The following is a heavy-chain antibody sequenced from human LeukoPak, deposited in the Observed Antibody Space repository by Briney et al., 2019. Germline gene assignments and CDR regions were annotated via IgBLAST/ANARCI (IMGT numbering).Heavy chain of an antibody. J-gene: IGHJ4*02. Sequence: SETLSLTCTVSGGSVSSGSYYWSWLRQPPGTGLEWIGYIYYSGNTNYNPSLKSRLTISEDTPKNQFSLKLSSVTAADTAVYFCARGRINSSGYFDYWGQGTLVTVSS. CDR2: IYYSGNT. D-gene: IGHD6-19*01. CDR3: ARGRINSSGYFDY. CDR1: GGSVSSGSYY. V-gene: IGHV4-61*01.